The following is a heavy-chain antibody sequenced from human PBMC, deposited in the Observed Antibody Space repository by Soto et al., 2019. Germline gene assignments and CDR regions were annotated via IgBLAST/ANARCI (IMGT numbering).Heavy chain of an antibody. D-gene: IGHD6-6*01. J-gene: IGHJ5*02. Sequence: QVQLQQWGAGLLKPSETLSLTCAVYGGSFSGYYWSWIRQPPGKGLEWIGEINHSGSTNYNPSLKSRVTISVDTSKNQVSLKRSSVTAADTAVYYCARVVSVKYRQNWFDPWGQGTLVTVSS. CDR3: ARVVSVKYRQNWFDP. CDR1: GGSFSGYY. CDR2: INHSGST. V-gene: IGHV4-34*01.